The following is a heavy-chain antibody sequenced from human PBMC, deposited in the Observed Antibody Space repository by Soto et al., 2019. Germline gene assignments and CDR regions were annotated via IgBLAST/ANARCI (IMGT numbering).Heavy chain of an antibody. CDR2: INHSGRT. J-gene: IGHJ3*02. CDR3: ERGSGTVDM. V-gene: IGHV4-34*01. CDR1: GGSFSGYY. Sequence: SETLSLTCDVYGGSFSGYYWSWIRQPPGKGLEWIGDINHSGRTNYNPSLKSRVTISVDTSKNQLSPNLNFVTDEDTAVYYCERGSGTVDMWGQGTMVTV.